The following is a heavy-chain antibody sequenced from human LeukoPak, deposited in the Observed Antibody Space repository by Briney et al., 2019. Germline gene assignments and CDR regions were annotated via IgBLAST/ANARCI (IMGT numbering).Heavy chain of an antibody. Sequence: GGTLRLSCAASGFTFSSYGMNWVRQAPGKGLEWVSYISSSGGNMYYADSVKGRFTISRDNAKNSLYLQMNSLRAEDTALYYCTRVGSSGWSWPLDYWGQGTLVTVSS. CDR2: ISSSGGNM. J-gene: IGHJ4*02. CDR1: GFTFSSYG. V-gene: IGHV3-48*04. CDR3: TRVGSSGWSWPLDY. D-gene: IGHD6-19*01.